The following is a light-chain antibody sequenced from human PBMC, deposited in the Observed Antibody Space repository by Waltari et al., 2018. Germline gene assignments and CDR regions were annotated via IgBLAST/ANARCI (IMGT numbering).Light chain of an antibody. J-gene: IGLJ1*01. CDR2: EVR. V-gene: IGLV2-14*01. CDR3: SSYTTSSAPGV. Sequence: QSALTQPASVSGSPGQSITISCSGTDSDVGAYDFVSWYQQHPGKAPHLIIYEVRNRPSGISNRFSASKSGNTASLTISGLQAEDEADDYCSSYTTSSAPGVFGTGTRVTVL. CDR1: DSDVGAYDF.